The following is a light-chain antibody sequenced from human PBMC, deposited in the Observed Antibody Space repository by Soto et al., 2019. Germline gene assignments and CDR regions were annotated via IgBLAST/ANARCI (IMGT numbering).Light chain of an antibody. CDR3: ISYAGSNNVCHYV. Sequence: QSVLTQPPSASGSPGQSVTISCTGTSSDVGDYNYVSWYQHHPGKAPKLMIYEVNKRPSGVPDRFSGSKSGNTASLTVSGLQAEDEADYYCISYAGSNNVCHYVFGTGTKLTVL. V-gene: IGLV2-8*01. CDR1: SSDVGDYNY. J-gene: IGLJ1*01. CDR2: EVN.